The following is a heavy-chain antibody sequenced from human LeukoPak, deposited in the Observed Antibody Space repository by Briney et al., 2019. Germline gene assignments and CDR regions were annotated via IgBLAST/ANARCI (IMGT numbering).Heavy chain of an antibody. CDR1: GGSFSGYY. CDR2: INHSGST. Sequence: PSETLSLTCAVYGGSFSGYYWSWIRQPPGKGLEWIGEINHSGSTYYNPSLKSRVTISVDTSKNQFSLKLSSVTAADTAVYYCARSEREQYSSSWYGYWGQGTLVTVSS. V-gene: IGHV4-34*01. J-gene: IGHJ4*02. CDR3: ARSEREQYSSSWYGY. D-gene: IGHD6-13*01.